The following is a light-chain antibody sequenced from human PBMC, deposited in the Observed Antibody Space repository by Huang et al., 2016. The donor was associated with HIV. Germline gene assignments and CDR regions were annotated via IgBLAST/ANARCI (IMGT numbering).Light chain of an antibody. CDR2: DAI. Sequence: EIVLTQSPATLSLSPGERATLSCRASQSVGNDLAWYQQKPGQAPRLFIYDAINRATGIPARFSGGGSGTDFALTISSLEPEDFAVYYCQQRTNWWTFGQGTKVEIK. CDR3: QQRTNWWT. J-gene: IGKJ1*01. CDR1: QSVGND. V-gene: IGKV3-11*01.